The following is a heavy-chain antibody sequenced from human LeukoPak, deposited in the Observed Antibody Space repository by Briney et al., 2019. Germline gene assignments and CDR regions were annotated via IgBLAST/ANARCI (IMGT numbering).Heavy chain of an antibody. D-gene: IGHD3-16*01. Sequence: SETLSLTCDVSGGSISTGNYWWGWLRQPPGKGLEWIGIIFHTGKTHDNPSLKSRVSMSVDTSKNQFSLRLSAVTTADTAVYYCARQMGVGVWALDYWGQGALVTVSS. J-gene: IGHJ4*02. CDR3: ARQMGVGVWALDY. CDR1: GGSISTGNYW. V-gene: IGHV4-39*01. CDR2: IFHTGKT.